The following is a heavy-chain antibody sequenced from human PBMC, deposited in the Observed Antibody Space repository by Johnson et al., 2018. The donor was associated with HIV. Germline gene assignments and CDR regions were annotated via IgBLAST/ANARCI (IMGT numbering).Heavy chain of an antibody. CDR1: GFTFSSYA. CDR2: ISYDVSNK. CDR3: ARVPPSPYGSGSYGAFDI. D-gene: IGHD3-10*01. Sequence: QVQLVESGGGVVQPGRSLRLSCAASGFTFSSYAMHWVRQAPGKGLEWVAVISYDVSNKYYADSVKGRFTISRDNSKNTLYLQMNSLRAEDTAVYYCARVPPSPYGSGSYGAFDIWGQGTMVTVSS. J-gene: IGHJ3*02. V-gene: IGHV3-30*04.